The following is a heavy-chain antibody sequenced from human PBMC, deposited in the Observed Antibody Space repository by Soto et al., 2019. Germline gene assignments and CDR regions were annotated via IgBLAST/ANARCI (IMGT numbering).Heavy chain of an antibody. Sequence: GGSLRLSCAASGFTFSSYWMSWVRQAPGKGLEWVANIKQDGSEKYYVDSVKGRFTISRDNAKNSLYLQMNSLRAEDTAVYYCARDRRKGIVVVPAANNYYYYMDVWGKGTTVTVSS. D-gene: IGHD2-2*01. J-gene: IGHJ6*03. V-gene: IGHV3-7*01. CDR1: GFTFSSYW. CDR2: IKQDGSEK. CDR3: ARDRRKGIVVVPAANNYYYYMDV.